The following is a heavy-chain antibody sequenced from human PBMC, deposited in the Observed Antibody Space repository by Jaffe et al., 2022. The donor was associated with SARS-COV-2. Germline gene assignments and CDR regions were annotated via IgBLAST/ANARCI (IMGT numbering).Heavy chain of an antibody. CDR2: ISWNSGSI. D-gene: IGHD3-16*01. CDR1: GFTFDDYA. CDR3: AKDYVDWYFDL. J-gene: IGHJ2*01. Sequence: EVQLVESGGGLVQPGRSLRLSCAASGFTFDDYAMHWVRQAPGKGLEWVSGISWNSGSIGYADSVKGRFTISRDNAKNSLYLQMNSLRAEDTALYYCAKDYVDWYFDLWGRGTLVTVSS. V-gene: IGHV3-9*01.